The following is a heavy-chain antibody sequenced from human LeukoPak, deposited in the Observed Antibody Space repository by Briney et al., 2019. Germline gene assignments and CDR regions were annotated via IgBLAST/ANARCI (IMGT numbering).Heavy chain of an antibody. V-gene: IGHV4-39*01. CDR3: ARHGRLEYYFDY. Sequence: SETLSLTRTVSGGSISSSSYYWGWIRQSPGKGLEWIGSIYYNGSTYYNPSLKSRVTISVDTSKNQFSLRLTSVTAADTAVYYCARHGRLEYYFDYWGQGTLVTVSS. J-gene: IGHJ4*02. CDR2: IYYNGST. CDR1: GGSISSSSYY.